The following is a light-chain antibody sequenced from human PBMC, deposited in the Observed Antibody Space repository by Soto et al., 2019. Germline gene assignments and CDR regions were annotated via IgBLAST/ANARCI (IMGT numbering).Light chain of an antibody. CDR3: CSYAGSYTLL. CDR1: SSDVGAYNY. V-gene: IGLV2-11*01. J-gene: IGLJ2*01. Sequence: QSVLTQPRSVSGSPGQSVTISCTGTSSDVGAYNYVSWFQQHPDKAPKLMMSDVSKRPSGVPDRFSGSKSGTTASLTISGLQAEDEADYYCCSYAGSYTLLFGGGTKVTVL. CDR2: DVS.